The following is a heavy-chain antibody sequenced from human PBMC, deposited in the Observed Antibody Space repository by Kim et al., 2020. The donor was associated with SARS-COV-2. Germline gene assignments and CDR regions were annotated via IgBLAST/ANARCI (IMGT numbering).Heavy chain of an antibody. Sequence: GGSLRLSCAVSGLSFSDYYMGWIRQAQGKGLEWVAYISNGGSSTYYADSVKGRFTISRDNAKNSLFLQMSSLRAEDTAVYFCTTTVAYWGQGTLGTVSS. CDR3: TTTVAY. CDR2: ISNGGSST. V-gene: IGHV3-11*01. J-gene: IGHJ4*02. CDR1: GLSFSDYY.